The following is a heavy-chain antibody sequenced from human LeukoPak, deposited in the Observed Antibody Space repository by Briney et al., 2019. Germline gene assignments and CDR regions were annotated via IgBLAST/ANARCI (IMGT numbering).Heavy chain of an antibody. J-gene: IGHJ5*02. CDR1: GGSISSGSYY. D-gene: IGHD6-19*01. CDR3: AGAVAGSWFDP. Sequence: SETLSLTCTVSGGSISSGSYYWGWIRQPPGKGLDWIGNIYYSGSTYYNPSLKSRVTISVDTSKNQFSLKLSSVTAADTAVYYCAGAVAGSWFDPWGQGTLVTVSS. V-gene: IGHV4-39*07. CDR2: IYYSGST.